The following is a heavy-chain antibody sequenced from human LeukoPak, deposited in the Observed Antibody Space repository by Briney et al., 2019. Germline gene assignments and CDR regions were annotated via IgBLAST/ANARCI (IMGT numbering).Heavy chain of an antibody. D-gene: IGHD3-10*01. J-gene: IGHJ4*02. Sequence: PGRSLRLSCAASGFIFSSYDMYWVRQAPGKGLEWVAVISNDGNNKQYADSVKGRFTISRDNSKNTLYLQMNSLRAEDTAVYYCARSYYYGSGSYYPFDYWGQGTLVTVSS. CDR2: ISNDGNNK. V-gene: IGHV3-33*05. CDR3: ARSYYYGSGSYYPFDY. CDR1: GFIFSSYD.